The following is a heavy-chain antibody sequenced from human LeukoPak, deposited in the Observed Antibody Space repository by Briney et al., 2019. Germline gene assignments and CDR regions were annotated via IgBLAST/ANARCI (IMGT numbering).Heavy chain of an antibody. D-gene: IGHD1-26*01. CDR3: AKHLTATNTYIFFGLDV. V-gene: IGHV3-9*01. J-gene: IGHJ6*02. CDR2: INWNGGGT. Sequence: GGSLRLSCAATGYSFKDYGVHWVRQPPGKGLEWVSAINWNGGGTDYADSVKGRFTIFRDNAKNFLYLQLSSLRPEDTALYYCAKHLTATNTYIFFGLDVWGQGTSVTVSS. CDR1: GYSFKDYG.